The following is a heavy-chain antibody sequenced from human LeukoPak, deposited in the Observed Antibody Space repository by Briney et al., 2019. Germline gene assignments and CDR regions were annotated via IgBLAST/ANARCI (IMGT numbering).Heavy chain of an antibody. J-gene: IGHJ6*02. V-gene: IGHV3-30*04. Sequence: PGGSLRLSCAASGFNFITYGMHWVRQAPGRGLEWVALISFDGSDKNYADSVKGRFTISRDNANSTLYLQMNSLSAADTGLYFCARKYHLAYGTPYGLDVWGQGTTVTVSS. CDR2: ISFDGSDK. CDR1: GFNFITYG. D-gene: IGHD2-2*01. CDR3: ARKYHLAYGTPYGLDV.